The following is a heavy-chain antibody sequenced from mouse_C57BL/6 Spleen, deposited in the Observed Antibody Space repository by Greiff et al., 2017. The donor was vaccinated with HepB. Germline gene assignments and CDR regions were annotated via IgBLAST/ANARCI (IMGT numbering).Heavy chain of an antibody. J-gene: IGHJ2*01. Sequence: QVQLQQSGAELARPGASVKLSCKASGYTFTSYGISWVKQRTGQGLEWIGEIYPRSGNTYYNEKFKGKATLTADKSSSTSYMELRSLTSEDSAVYFCARKDYVSSYYFDYWGQGTTLTVAS. CDR2: IYPRSGNT. V-gene: IGHV1-81*01. CDR3: ARKDYVSSYYFDY. D-gene: IGHD1-1*01. CDR1: GYTFTSYG.